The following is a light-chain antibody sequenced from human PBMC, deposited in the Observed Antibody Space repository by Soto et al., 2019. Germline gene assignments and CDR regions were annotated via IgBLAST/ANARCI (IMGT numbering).Light chain of an antibody. J-gene: IGKJ4*01. CDR2: GAS. V-gene: IGKV3-15*01. CDR1: QSVSSN. CDR3: QQYNSWLT. Sequence: EIVMTQSPATLSVSPGERATLSCRASQSVSSNLAWYQQKPGQAPRLLIYGASTRATGIPARFSGSGSGTEFTLTISSLQSEDFAVYYCQQYNSWLTFGGGTKVDIK.